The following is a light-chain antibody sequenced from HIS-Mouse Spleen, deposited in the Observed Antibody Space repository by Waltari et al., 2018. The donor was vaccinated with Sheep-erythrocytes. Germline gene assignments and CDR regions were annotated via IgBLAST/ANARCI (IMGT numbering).Light chain of an antibody. J-gene: IGKJ4*01. CDR2: AAS. V-gene: IGKV1-8*01. CDR3: QQYYSYPLT. Sequence: AIRLTHFPYSLSASTGARVPITCRASQGISSYLAWYQQKPGKAPKLLIYAASTLQSGVPSRFSGSGSGTDFTHTISCLQSEDFATYYCQQYYSYPLTFGGGTKVEIK. CDR1: QGISSY.